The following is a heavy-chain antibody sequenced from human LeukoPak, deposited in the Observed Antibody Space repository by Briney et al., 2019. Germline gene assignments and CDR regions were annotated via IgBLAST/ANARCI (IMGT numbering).Heavy chain of an antibody. CDR2: ISGSGGST. V-gene: IGHV3-23*01. Sequence: GGSLRLSCAASGFTFSSYAMSWVRQAPGKGLEWVSAISGSGGSTYYAASVKGRFTISRDNSKNTLYLQMNSRRAEDTAVYYCARVAPPKASTSNRGGYMDVWGKGTTVTISS. J-gene: IGHJ6*03. D-gene: IGHD2-2*01. CDR1: GFTFSSYA. CDR3: ARVAPPKASTSNRGGYMDV.